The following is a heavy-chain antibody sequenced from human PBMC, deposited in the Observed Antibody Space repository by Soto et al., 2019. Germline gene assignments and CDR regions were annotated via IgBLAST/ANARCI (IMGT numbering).Heavy chain of an antibody. J-gene: IGHJ6*02. V-gene: IGHV4-34*01. CDR1: GGSFSGYY. CDR3: ARGQKTHYDILTGYYGGYYYYYGMDV. CDR2: INHSGST. Sequence: PSETLSLTCAVYGGSFSGYYWSWIRQPPGKGLEWIGEINHSGSTNYNPSLKSRDTISVDTSKNQFSLKLSSVTAADTAVYYCARGQKTHYDILTGYYGGYYYYYGMDVWGQGTTVTVSS. D-gene: IGHD3-9*01.